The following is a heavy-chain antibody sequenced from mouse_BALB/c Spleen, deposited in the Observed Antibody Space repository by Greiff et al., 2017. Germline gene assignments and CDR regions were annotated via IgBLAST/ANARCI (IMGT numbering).Heavy chain of an antibody. CDR3: ARRHDVGKYYYAMDY. V-gene: IGHV14-3*02. CDR2: IDPANGNT. J-gene: IGHJ4*01. CDR1: GFNIKDTY. D-gene: IGHD2-14*01. Sequence: EVQLQQSGAELVKPGASVKLSCTASGFNIKDTYMHWVKQRPEQGLEWIGRIDPANGNTKYDPKFQGKATITADTSSNTAYLQLSSLTSEDTAVYYCARRHDVGKYYYAMDYWGQGTSVTVSS.